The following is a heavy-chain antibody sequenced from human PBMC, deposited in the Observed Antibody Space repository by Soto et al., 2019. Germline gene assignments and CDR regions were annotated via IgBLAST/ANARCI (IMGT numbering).Heavy chain of an antibody. Sequence: SETLSLTCAVSGDSVSNDNYYWSWIRQPPGKGLEWIGYIYYSGTTNYNSYLKSRLSLSVDTSKNQFSLKLASVTAADTAVYFCARSQRGRTAFTFDYWGQGALVTVSS. CDR3: ARSQRGRTAFTFDY. J-gene: IGHJ4*02. V-gene: IGHV4-61*01. CDR1: GDSVSNDNYY. D-gene: IGHD3-16*01. CDR2: IYYSGTT.